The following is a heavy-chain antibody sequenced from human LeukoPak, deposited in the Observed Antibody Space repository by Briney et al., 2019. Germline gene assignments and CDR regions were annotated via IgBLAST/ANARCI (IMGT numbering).Heavy chain of an antibody. D-gene: IGHD5-18*01. V-gene: IGHV3-66*02. CDR3: ARGPTPMVYYWLDP. CDR2: IYSGGST. J-gene: IGHJ5*02. CDR1: GFTVSSNY. Sequence: PGGSLRLSCAASGFTVSSNYMSWVRQAPGKGLEWVSVIYSGGSTYYADSVKGRFTISRDNSKNTLYLQMNSLRAEDTAVYYCARGPTPMVYYWLDPWGQGTLVTGSS.